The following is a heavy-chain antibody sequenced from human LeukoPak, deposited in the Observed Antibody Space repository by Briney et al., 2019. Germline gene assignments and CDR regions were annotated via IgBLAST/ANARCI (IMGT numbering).Heavy chain of an antibody. CDR3: VKDRTGSWSFDY. D-gene: IGHD6-13*01. CDR2: LWYDGSNK. J-gene: IGHJ4*02. Sequence: AASGFTFSSFAMHWVRQAPGKGLEWVAVLWYDGSNKLYGDSVRGRFTISRDNTKNTLYLQMNSLRAEDTAVYYCVKDRTGSWSFDYWGQGTLVTVSS. CDR1: GFTFSSFA. V-gene: IGHV3-33*06.